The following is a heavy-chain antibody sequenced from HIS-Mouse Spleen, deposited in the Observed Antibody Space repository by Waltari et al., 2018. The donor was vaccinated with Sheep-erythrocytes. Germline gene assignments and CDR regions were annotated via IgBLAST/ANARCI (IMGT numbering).Heavy chain of an antibody. D-gene: IGHD6-19*01. Sequence: QVQLQQWGAGLLKPSETLSLTCAVYGGSFSGYYWSWIGEINHSGSTNYNPSLKSRVTISVDTSKNQFSLKLSSVTAAETAVYYCALSVDLAGAFDIWGKGQWSPSLQ. CDR1: GGSFSGYY. CDR2: INHSGST. CDR3: ALSVDLAGAFDI. J-gene: IGHJ3*02. V-gene: IGHV4-34*01.